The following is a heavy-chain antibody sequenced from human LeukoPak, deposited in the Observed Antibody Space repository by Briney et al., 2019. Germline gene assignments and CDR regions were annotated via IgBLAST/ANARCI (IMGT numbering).Heavy chain of an antibody. CDR3: ARGGYGYSYGYSFDY. CDR2: IYYSGST. Sequence: PSETLSLTCSVSGGSIRSTTYYWGWIRQPPGKGLEWIGSIYYSGSTYYNPSLKSRVPISVDTSKNQFSLKLSSVTAADTAVYYCARGGYGYSYGYSFDYWGQGTLVTVSS. D-gene: IGHD5-18*01. J-gene: IGHJ4*02. CDR1: GGSIRSTTYY. V-gene: IGHV4-39*07.